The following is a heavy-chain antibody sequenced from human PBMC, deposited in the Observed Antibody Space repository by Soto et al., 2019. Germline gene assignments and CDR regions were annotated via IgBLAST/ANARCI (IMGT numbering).Heavy chain of an antibody. CDR3: ARAGYSYGVPFDY. D-gene: IGHD5-18*01. V-gene: IGHV3-11*06. CDR1: GFTFSDYY. CDR2: ISSSSSYT. J-gene: IGHJ4*02. Sequence: ESGGGLVKPGGSLRLSCAASGFTFSDYYMSWIRQAPGKGLEWVSYISSSSSYTNYADSVKGRFTISRDNAKNSLYLQMNSLRAEDTAVYYCARAGYSYGVPFDYWGQGTLVTVSS.